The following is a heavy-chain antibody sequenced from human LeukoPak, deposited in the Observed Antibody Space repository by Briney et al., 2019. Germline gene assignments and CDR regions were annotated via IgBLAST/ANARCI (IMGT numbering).Heavy chain of an antibody. V-gene: IGHV3-48*01. CDR2: ISISSSTI. CDR1: GFTFSRYS. D-gene: IGHD2-21*02. J-gene: IGHJ4*02. CDR3: AKDLGYGGDPPVYFDY. Sequence: GGSLRLSCAASGFTFSRYSINWVRQAPGKGLEWVSYISISSSTIYYADSVKGRFTISRDNSKNTLSLQMNSLRAEDTAVYYCAKDLGYGGDPPVYFDYWGQGTLVTVSS.